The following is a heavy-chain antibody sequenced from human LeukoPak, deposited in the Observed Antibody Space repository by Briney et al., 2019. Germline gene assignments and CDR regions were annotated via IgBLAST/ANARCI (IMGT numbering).Heavy chain of an antibody. CDR1: GGSFSGYY. CDR3: ARATMVAGYYYFDY. J-gene: IGHJ4*02. CDR2: MYYSGST. D-gene: IGHD1-26*01. V-gene: IGHV4-59*01. Sequence: SETLSLTCAVYGGSFSGYYWSWIRQPPGKGLEWIGYMYYSGSTNYNPSLKSRVSTSVDTSKNQFSLKLSSVTAADTAVYYCARATMVAGYYYFDYWGQGTLVTVSS.